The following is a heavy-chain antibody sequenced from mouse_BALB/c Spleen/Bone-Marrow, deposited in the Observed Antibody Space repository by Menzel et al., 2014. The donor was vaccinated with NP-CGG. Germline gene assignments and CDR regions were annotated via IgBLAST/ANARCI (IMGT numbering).Heavy chain of an antibody. CDR3: ARDMGGLLFDS. Sequence: EQGVESRRGLAQPAGSLRLSCATSGFTFTDYYMNWVRQPPGKALEWLAFIRNKAYGYTTEYSASVKGRFTISRDNSQNIRYLQMNTLRAEDSATYYCARDMGGLLFDSWDQGTTLSIYS. CDR1: GFTFTDYY. V-gene: IGHV7-3*02. J-gene: IGHJ2*01. D-gene: IGHD1-1*01. CDR2: IRNKAYGYTT.